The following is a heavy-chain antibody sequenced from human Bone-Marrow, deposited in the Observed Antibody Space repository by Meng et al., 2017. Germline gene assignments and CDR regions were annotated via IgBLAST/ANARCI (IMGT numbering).Heavy chain of an antibody. CDR2: INHSGST. CDR1: GGSFSGFY. CDR3: AREAYSTSLSSATGFDY. J-gene: IGHJ4*02. D-gene: IGHD6-13*01. V-gene: IGHV4-34*01. Sequence: QVQLRQWGAGLLKPSETLSLTCAVYGGSFSGFYWNWFRQPPGKGLEGIAEINHSGSTNINPSLKSRVTILADTSKNQFSLKVRSVTAADTAVYYCAREAYSTSLSSATGFDYWGQGTLVTVSS.